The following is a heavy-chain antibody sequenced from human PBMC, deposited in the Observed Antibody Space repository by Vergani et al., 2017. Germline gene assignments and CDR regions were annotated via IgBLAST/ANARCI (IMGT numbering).Heavy chain of an antibody. Sequence: QVRLQESGPGLVKPSETLSLTCSVSGGSMIGNYWSWIRQPPGKELEWIGYMYHSGSTNYNPSLETLVTISGDTSKNQFSLKLNAVTAADTAVYYCGRVADFYGLGSRLLDLWGQGILVTVSS. V-gene: IGHV4-59*01. CDR1: GGSMIGNY. CDR3: GRVADFYGLGSRLLDL. D-gene: IGHD3-10*01. CDR2: MYHSGST. J-gene: IGHJ5*02.